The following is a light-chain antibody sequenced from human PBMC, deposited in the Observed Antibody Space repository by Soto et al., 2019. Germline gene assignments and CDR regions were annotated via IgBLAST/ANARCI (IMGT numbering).Light chain of an antibody. CDR3: QQSNNWPYT. CDR2: GAS. V-gene: IGKV3-15*01. J-gene: IGKJ2*01. CDR1: QTVSSN. Sequence: EIVMTQSPATLSVSPGERATLSCRASQTVSSNLAWYQQKPGQPPRLLVYGASTRATDIPARFSGSGSVTEFTLTISSLQSEDFAVYYCQQSNNWPYTFGQGTKLEIK.